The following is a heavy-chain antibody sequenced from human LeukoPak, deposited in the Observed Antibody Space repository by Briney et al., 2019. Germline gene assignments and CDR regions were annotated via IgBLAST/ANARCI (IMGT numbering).Heavy chain of an antibody. D-gene: IGHD3-22*01. CDR2: IWYDGSNK. V-gene: IGHV3-33*06. J-gene: IGHJ4*02. CDR3: AKGKGNYYDRSGYYVLDY. CDR1: GFTFSTYA. Sequence: GGSLRLSCAASGFTFSTYAMHWVRQAPGKGLEWAAVIWYDGSNKYYADSVKGRFTISRDNSKNTLYLQMNSLRAEDTAVYYCAKGKGNYYDRSGYYVLDYWGQGTLVTVSS.